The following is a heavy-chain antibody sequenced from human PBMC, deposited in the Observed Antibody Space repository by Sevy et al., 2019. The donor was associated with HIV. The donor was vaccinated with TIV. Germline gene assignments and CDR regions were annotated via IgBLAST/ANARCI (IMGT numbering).Heavy chain of an antibody. V-gene: IGHV3-15*01. CDR2: IKSKGDGGTT. D-gene: IGHD2-8*01. CDR3: ATDPIIVLMVTDGMDV. Sequence: GGSLRLSCAVSGLTFTYAWMSWVRQAPGKGLEWVGRIKSKGDGGTTDYGAPVKGRFTISRDDSKNTLYLQMNSLKTADTAVYYCATDPIIVLMVTDGMDVWGQGTTVTVSS. CDR1: GLTFTYAW. J-gene: IGHJ6*02.